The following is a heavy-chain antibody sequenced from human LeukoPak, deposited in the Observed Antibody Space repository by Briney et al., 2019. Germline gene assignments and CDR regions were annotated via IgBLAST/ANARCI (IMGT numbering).Heavy chain of an antibody. CDR3: SRRFDS. CDR2: VSSSGSSI. V-gene: IGHV3-48*03. CDR1: GFSFRSYE. J-gene: IGHJ4*02. Sequence: PGGSLRLSCTASGFSFRSYEMNWVRQAPGKGLEWISYVSSSGSSIYYADSVKGRFTISRDNAKNSLYLQMHSLRAEDTAIYYCSRRFDSWGQGTLVTVSS.